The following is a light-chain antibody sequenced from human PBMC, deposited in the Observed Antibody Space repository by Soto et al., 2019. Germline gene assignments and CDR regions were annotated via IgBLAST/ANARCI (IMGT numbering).Light chain of an antibody. J-gene: IGLJ1*01. CDR2: GNS. V-gene: IGLV1-40*01. CDR3: QSYDSSLSGSNV. Sequence: QAVVTQPPSVSGVPGQRVTISCTGSSSNIGAGYDVHWYQQLPGTAPKLLIYGNSNRPSGVPDRFSGSKSGTSASLAITGLQAEDEADYYCQSYDSSLSGSNVFGTGTKVTVL. CDR1: SSNIGAGYD.